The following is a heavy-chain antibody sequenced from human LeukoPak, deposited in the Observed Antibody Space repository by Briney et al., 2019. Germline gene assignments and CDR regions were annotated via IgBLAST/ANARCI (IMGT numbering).Heavy chain of an antibody. CDR2: INPNSGGT. Sequence: ASVKVSCKASGYTFTGYYMHWVRQAPGQGLERMGWINPNSGGTNYAQKFQGRVTMTRDTSISTAYMELSRLRSDDTAVYYCAREKHWQQLEDYYGMDVWGQGTTVTVSS. CDR1: GYTFTGYY. CDR3: AREKHWQQLEDYYGMDV. J-gene: IGHJ6*02. D-gene: IGHD6-13*01. V-gene: IGHV1-2*02.